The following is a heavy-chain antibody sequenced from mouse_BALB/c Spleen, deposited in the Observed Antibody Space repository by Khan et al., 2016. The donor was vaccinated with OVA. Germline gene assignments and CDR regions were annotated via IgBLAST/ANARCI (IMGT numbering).Heavy chain of an antibody. J-gene: IGHJ3*01. V-gene: IGHV3-8*02. D-gene: IGHD2-14*01. CDR3: ARSTYRYAFVY. Sequence: VQLKESGPSLVKPSQTLSLTCSVTGDSITSGYWNWIRNFPGNKLEYMGYIIYTGYTYYNPSLKSRISITRHTSKNQYYLQLNSVTDADTATYYCARSTYRYAFVYWGQGTLVTVSA. CDR2: IIYTGYT. CDR1: GDSITSGY.